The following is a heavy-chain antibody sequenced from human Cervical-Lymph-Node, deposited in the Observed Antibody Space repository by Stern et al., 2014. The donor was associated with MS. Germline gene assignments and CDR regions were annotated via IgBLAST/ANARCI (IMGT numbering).Heavy chain of an antibody. CDR3: AKGLPGGPTSIPHF. Sequence: EVQLEESGGGLIQPGGSLRLSCTASGFAFDTYSMAWVRQAPGRGLEWVSSISASADTTYYADSLKGRFTISRDNSEATLFLQLNSLRVEDTAVYYCAKGLPGGPTSIPHFWGQGTLVSVSS. CDR1: GFAFDTYS. CDR2: ISASADTT. J-gene: IGHJ4*02. V-gene: IGHV3-23*04. D-gene: IGHD2-21*01.